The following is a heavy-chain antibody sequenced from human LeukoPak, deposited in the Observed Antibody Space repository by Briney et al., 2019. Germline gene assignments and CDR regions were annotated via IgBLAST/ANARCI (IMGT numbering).Heavy chain of an antibody. Sequence: GGSLRLSCAASGFTFSNAWMSWVRQAPGKGLEWVGRIKSKTDGGTTDYAAPVKGRFTISRDDSKNTLYLQMNSLKTEDTAVYYCTTGDDDFWSGSTHIDYWGQGTLVTVSS. CDR1: GFTFSNAW. V-gene: IGHV3-15*01. CDR3: TTGDDDFWSGSTHIDY. CDR2: IKSKTDGGTT. J-gene: IGHJ4*02. D-gene: IGHD3-3*01.